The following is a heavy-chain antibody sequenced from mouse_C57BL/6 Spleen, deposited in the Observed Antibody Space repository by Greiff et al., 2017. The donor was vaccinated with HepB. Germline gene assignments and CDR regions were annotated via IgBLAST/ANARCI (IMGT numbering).Heavy chain of an antibody. CDR1: GYAFSSSW. CDR2: IYPGDGDT. D-gene: IGHD3-1*01. Sequence: QVQLQQSGPELVKPGASVKISCKASGYAFSSSWMNWVKQRHGKGLEWIGRIYPGDGDTNYNGKFKGKATLTADKSSSTANMQLSSLTSEDSAVYFCARAARGYAMDYWGQGTSVTVSS. V-gene: IGHV1-82*01. J-gene: IGHJ4*01. CDR3: ARAARGYAMDY.